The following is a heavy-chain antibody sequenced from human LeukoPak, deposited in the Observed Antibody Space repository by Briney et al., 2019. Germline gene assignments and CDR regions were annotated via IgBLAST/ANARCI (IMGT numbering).Heavy chain of an antibody. D-gene: IGHD5-12*01. CDR3: ARDFERGYDLRLFFDF. Sequence: GGSLRLSCAASGFTFDDYGMGWVRQAPRKGLECVATITWNGGRTYYADSVKGRFSITRDSAKNSLYLQMNSLSAEDTASYYCARDFERGYDLRLFFDFWGQGALVTVSS. V-gene: IGHV3-20*04. CDR1: GFTFDDYG. J-gene: IGHJ4*02. CDR2: ITWNGGRT.